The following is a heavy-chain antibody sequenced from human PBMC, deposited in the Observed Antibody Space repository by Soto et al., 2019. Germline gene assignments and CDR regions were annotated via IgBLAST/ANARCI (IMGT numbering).Heavy chain of an antibody. CDR2: ISGSGGST. D-gene: IGHD4-17*01. Sequence: LRLSCAASGFTFSSYAMSWVRQAPGKGLEWVSAISGSGGSTYYADSVKGRFTISRDNSKNTLYLQMNSLRAEDTAVYYCANAPVTRNGMDVWGQGTTVTVSS. J-gene: IGHJ6*02. V-gene: IGHV3-23*01. CDR1: GFTFSSYA. CDR3: ANAPVTRNGMDV.